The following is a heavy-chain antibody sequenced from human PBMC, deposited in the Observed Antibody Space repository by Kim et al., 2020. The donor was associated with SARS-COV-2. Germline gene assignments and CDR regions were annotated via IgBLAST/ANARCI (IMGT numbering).Heavy chain of an antibody. D-gene: IGHD3-22*01. Sequence: ASVKVSCKASGYTFTGYYMHWVRQAPGQGLEWMVWINPNSGGTNYAQKFQGRVTMTRDTSISTAYMELSRLRSDDTAVYYCARYYYDSSGYYPFDYWGQGTLVTVSS. CDR3: ARYYYDSSGYYPFDY. J-gene: IGHJ4*02. V-gene: IGHV1-2*02. CDR2: INPNSGGT. CDR1: GYTFTGYY.